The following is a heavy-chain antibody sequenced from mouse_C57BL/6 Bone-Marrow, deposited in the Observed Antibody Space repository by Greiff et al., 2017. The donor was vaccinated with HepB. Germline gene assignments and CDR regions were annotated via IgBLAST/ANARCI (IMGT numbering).Heavy chain of an antibody. CDR3: ARMAAQARAWFAY. CDR1: GYTFTSYD. Sequence: VKLQESGPELVKPGASVKLSCKASGYTFTSYDINWVKQRPGQGLEWIGWIYPRDGSTKYNEKFKGKATLTVDTSSSTAYMELHSLTSEDSAVYFCARMAAQARAWFAYWGQGTLVTVSA. V-gene: IGHV1-85*01. J-gene: IGHJ3*01. D-gene: IGHD3-2*02. CDR2: IYPRDGST.